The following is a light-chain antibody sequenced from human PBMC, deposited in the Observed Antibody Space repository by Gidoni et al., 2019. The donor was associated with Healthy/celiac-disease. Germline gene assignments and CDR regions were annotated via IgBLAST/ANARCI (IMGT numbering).Light chain of an antibody. CDR2: EVS. CDR1: SSDVGGYNY. V-gene: IGLV2-14*01. CDR3: SSYTSSSSRV. J-gene: IGLJ3*02. Sequence: SGSPGQSITISCTGTSSDVGGYNYVSWYQQHPGKAPKLMIYEVSNRPSGVSNRFSGSKSGNTVPLTISGLQAEDDADYYCSSYTSSSSRVFGGGTKLTVL.